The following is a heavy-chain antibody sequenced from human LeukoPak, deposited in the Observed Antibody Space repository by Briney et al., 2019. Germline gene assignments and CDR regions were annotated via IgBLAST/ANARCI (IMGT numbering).Heavy chain of an antibody. J-gene: IGHJ4*02. CDR3: ARQRNSYGFFIDY. V-gene: IGHV5-51*01. CDR1: GYSFTSYW. CDR2: IYPGDSDT. Sequence: HGGSLKISCKGSGYSFTSYWIGWVRQMPGKGLEWMGIIYPGDSDTRYSPSFQGQVTISADKSISTAYLQWSSLKASDTAMYYCARQRNSYGFFIDYWGQGTLVTVSS. D-gene: IGHD5-18*01.